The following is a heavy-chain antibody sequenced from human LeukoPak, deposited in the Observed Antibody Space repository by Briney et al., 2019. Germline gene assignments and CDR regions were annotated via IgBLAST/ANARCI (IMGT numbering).Heavy chain of an antibody. Sequence: GGSLRLSCAASGFTFSSYGMHWVRQAPGKGLEWVAVISYDGSNKYYADSVKGRFTISRDNSKNTLYLQMNSLRAEDTAVYYCAREDAITIFGVVTDNRFDPWGQGTLVTVSS. D-gene: IGHD3-3*01. CDR2: ISYDGSNK. CDR1: GFTFSSYG. V-gene: IGHV3-30*03. J-gene: IGHJ5*02. CDR3: AREDAITIFGVVTDNRFDP.